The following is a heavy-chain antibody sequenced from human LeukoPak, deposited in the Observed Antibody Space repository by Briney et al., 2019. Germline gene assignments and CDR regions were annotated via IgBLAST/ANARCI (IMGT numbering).Heavy chain of an antibody. V-gene: IGHV3-23*01. CDR3: VKDPGYGDYNDAFDI. Sequence: GGSLRLSCVASGFSISSHWMRWLRQAPGKGLEWVASISGSTGSTQYADSVKGRFTVSRDNSKNTLYLQMNSLRADDTAVYYCVKDPGYGDYNDAFDIWGQGTMVTVSS. J-gene: IGHJ3*02. CDR2: ISGSTGST. CDR1: GFSISSHW. D-gene: IGHD4-17*01.